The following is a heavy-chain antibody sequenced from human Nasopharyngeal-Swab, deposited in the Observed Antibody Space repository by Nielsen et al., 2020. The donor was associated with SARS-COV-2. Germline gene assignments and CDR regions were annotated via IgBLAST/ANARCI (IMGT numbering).Heavy chain of an antibody. V-gene: IGHV3-11*04. CDR1: GFTFSDYY. CDR2: ISGSGGTI. CDR3: ARDRANWDFDC. Sequence: GESLKIFCAASGFTFSDYYMSWIRQAPGKGLEYISYISGSGGTIYYGDSMKGRFTISRDNAKNSLYLQMNSLRAEDTAVYYCARDRANWDFDCWGQGTLVTVSS. D-gene: IGHD7-27*01. J-gene: IGHJ4*02.